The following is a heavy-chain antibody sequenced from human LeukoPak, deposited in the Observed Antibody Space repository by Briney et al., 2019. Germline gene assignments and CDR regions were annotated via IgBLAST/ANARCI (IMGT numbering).Heavy chain of an antibody. CDR1: GGSVSSYY. D-gene: IGHD1-14*01. CDR3: ARHGTISSESYFDY. Sequence: KASETLSLTCSVSGGSVSSYYWSWIWQSPGNGLEWIGYIHNSGRTNYNPSLKSRVTGFVDTSKNQVSLRLSSVTAADTAVYYCARHGTISSESYFDYWGQGALVTVSS. CDR2: IHNSGRT. J-gene: IGHJ4*02. V-gene: IGHV4-59*08.